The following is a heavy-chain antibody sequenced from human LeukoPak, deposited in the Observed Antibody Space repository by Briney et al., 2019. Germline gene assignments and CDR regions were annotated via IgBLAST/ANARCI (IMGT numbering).Heavy chain of an antibody. CDR3: ARAYGSGIYSGY. V-gene: IGHV5-10-1*01. D-gene: IGHD3-10*01. CDR1: GYSFTSYW. Sequence: GESLKISCKGSGYSFTSYWISWVRQMPGEGLEWMGRIDPSDSYTNYSPSCQGHVTISADKSISTAYMQWSSLKASDTAMYYCARAYGSGIYSGYWGQGTLVTVSS. CDR2: IDPSDSYT. J-gene: IGHJ4*02.